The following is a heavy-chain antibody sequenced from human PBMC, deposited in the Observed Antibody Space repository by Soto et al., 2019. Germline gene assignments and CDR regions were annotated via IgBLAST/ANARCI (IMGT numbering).Heavy chain of an antibody. J-gene: IGHJ4*02. CDR3: ARLEQWLVPPGFDY. CDR2: INPYGGST. D-gene: IGHD6-19*01. Sequence: GASVKVSCKASGYTFTSYYMHWVRQAPGQGLEWMGIINPYGGSTSYAQKLQGRVTMTRDTSTSTAYMELRSLRSDDTAVYYCARLEQWLVPPGFDYWGQGTLVTVSS. CDR1: GYTFTSYY. V-gene: IGHV1-46*01.